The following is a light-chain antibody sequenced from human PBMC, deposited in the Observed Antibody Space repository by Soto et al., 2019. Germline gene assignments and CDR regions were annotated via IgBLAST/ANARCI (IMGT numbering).Light chain of an antibody. CDR3: QQYNRWPRT. Sequence: TQSPSFLSVSPGERATLSCRASQSVSTNLAWYQQKPGQAPRLLIYDASTRATGIPVRFSGSGSGTEFTLSISSVQSEDFAVFYCQQYNRWPRTFGQGTKVDIK. V-gene: IGKV3-15*01. J-gene: IGKJ1*01. CDR2: DAS. CDR1: QSVSTN.